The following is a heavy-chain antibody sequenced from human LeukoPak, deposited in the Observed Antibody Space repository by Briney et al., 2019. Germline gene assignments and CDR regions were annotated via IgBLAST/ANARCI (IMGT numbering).Heavy chain of an antibody. CDR2: INHSGST. J-gene: IGHJ4*02. CDR1: GGSFSGYY. V-gene: IGHV4-34*01. D-gene: IGHD5-18*01. Sequence: SETLSLTCAVYGGSFSGYYWSWIRQPPGKGLEWIGEINHSGSTNYNPSLKSRVTISVDKSKNQFSLKLTSVTAADTAVYYCARDLGTALVTGDYWGQGTLVTVSP. CDR3: ARDLGTALVTGDY.